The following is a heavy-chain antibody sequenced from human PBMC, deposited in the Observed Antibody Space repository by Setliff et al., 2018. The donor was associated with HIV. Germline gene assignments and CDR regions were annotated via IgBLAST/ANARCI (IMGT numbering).Heavy chain of an antibody. CDR1: GGSFRSSRYY. CDR3: VRNHEWALGT. CDR2: VCQRGGI. D-gene: IGHD1-26*01. J-gene: IGHJ5*02. V-gene: IGHV4-61*05. Sequence: SETLSLTCTVSGGSFRSSRYYWGWIRQPPGKGLEWIGEVCQRGGINYNPFLWSRASISMDKPRNYFSLEMASMTAADTAVYFCVRNHEWALGTWGQGLLVTVSS.